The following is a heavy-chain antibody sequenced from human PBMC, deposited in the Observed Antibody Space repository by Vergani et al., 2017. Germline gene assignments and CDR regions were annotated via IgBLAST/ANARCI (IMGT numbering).Heavy chain of an antibody. Sequence: EVQLVQSGAEVKKPGASLRISCKGSGYSFTSYWISWVRQMPGKGLEWMGRIDPSDSYTNYSPSFQGHVTISADKSISTAYLQWSSLKASDTAMYYCARHDSSSYYSDYYYYMDVWGKGTTVTVSS. V-gene: IGHV5-10-1*03. CDR1: GYSFTSYW. CDR2: IDPSDSYT. D-gene: IGHD3-22*01. J-gene: IGHJ6*03. CDR3: ARHDSSSYYSDYYYYMDV.